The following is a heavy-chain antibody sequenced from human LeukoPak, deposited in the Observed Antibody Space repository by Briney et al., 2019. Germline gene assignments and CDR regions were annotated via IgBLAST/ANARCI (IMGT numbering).Heavy chain of an antibody. Sequence: ASVKVSCKASGYTFTSYDINWVRQATGQGLEWMGWMNPNSGNTGYAQKFQGRVTMTRYTSISTAYMELSSLRSEDTAVYYCARVLRGVAVLFDPWGQGTLVTVSS. J-gene: IGHJ5*02. CDR1: GYTFTSYD. CDR2: MNPNSGNT. CDR3: ARVLRGVAVLFDP. D-gene: IGHD6-19*01. V-gene: IGHV1-8*01.